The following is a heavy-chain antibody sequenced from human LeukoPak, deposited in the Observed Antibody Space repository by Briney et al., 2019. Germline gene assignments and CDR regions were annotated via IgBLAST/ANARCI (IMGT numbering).Heavy chain of an antibody. Sequence: PKASVKVSCKASGYTFTSYDINWVRQATGQGLEWMGWMNPNSGNTGYAQKFQGRVTITRNTSISTAYMELSSLRSEDTAVYYCARGLFTMVRGVTLFDPWGQGTLVTVSS. J-gene: IGHJ5*02. D-gene: IGHD3-10*01. CDR3: ARGLFTMVRGVTLFDP. CDR1: GYTFTSYD. V-gene: IGHV1-8*03. CDR2: MNPNSGNT.